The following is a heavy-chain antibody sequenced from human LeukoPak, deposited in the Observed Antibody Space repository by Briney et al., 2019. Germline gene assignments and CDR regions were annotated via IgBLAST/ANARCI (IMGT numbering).Heavy chain of an antibody. CDR1: GFTFNNYA. CDR2: VSGSGDS. Sequence: GGSLRLSCAASGFTFNNYAMSWVRQAPGKGLEWVSAVSGSGDSYYADSVKGRFTISRDNSKNTLYLQMNSLRAEDAAVYYCVACRSGSCYGDRFDPWGQGTLVTVSS. D-gene: IGHD2-2*01. V-gene: IGHV3-23*01. J-gene: IGHJ5*02. CDR3: VACRSGSCYGDRFDP.